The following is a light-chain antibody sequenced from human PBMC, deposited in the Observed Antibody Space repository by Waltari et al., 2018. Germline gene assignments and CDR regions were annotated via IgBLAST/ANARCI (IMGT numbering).Light chain of an antibody. CDR1: QSISSY. Sequence: DIQMTQPPSSLSASVGDRVNITCRASQSISSYLNWYQQKPGKAPKLLIYAASSLQSGVPSRFSGSGSGTDFTLTISSLQPEDFATYDCQQSYSTPYTFGQGTKLEIK. CDR3: QQSYSTPYT. V-gene: IGKV1-39*01. J-gene: IGKJ2*01. CDR2: AAS.